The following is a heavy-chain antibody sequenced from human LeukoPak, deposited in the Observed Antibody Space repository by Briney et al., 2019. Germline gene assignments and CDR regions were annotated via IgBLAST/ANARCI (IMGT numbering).Heavy chain of an antibody. Sequence: SVKVSCKASGGTFSSYAISWVRQAPGQGLEWMGGIIPIFGTANYAQKFQGRVTITTDESTSTAYMELSSLRSEDTALYYCARGPPANWGQVDYWSQGTLVTVSS. D-gene: IGHD7-27*01. V-gene: IGHV1-69*05. CDR1: GGTFSSYA. CDR3: ARGPPANWGQVDY. CDR2: IIPIFGTA. J-gene: IGHJ4*02.